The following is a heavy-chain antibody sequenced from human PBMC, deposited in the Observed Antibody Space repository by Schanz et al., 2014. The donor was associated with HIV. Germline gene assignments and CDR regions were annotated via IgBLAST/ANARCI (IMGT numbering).Heavy chain of an antibody. D-gene: IGHD1-26*01. J-gene: IGHJ4*02. CDR1: GGSISSGGYY. Sequence: QLQLQESGPGLVKPSETLSLTCNVSGGSISSGGYYWSWIRQHPGEGLEWIGYIYYSGSTYNNPSLKSRVTISVDTSKNQCSLKLSSVTAADTAVYYCARGFLSLSGRYSQYYFDYWGQGALVTVSS. V-gene: IGHV4-31*03. CDR2: IYYSGST. CDR3: ARGFLSLSGRYSQYYFDY.